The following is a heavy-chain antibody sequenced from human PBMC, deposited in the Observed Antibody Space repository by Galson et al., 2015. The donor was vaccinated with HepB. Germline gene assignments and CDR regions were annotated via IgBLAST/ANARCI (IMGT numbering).Heavy chain of an antibody. D-gene: IGHD2-2*01. CDR3: AKGWATAALNWFLDL. Sequence: SLRLSCAASGFSFRTYGMHWVRQAPGKGLEWVAFIRYDGSNKYYRDSVKGRFTISRDNSKNTLYLQMNSLRVEDTAVFYRAKGWATAALNWFLDLRGRGTLVTVSS. CDR1: GFSFRTYG. J-gene: IGHJ2*01. CDR2: IRYDGSNK. V-gene: IGHV3-30*02.